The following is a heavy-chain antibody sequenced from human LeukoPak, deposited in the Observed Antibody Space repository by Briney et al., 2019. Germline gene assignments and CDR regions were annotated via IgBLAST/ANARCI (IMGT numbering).Heavy chain of an antibody. CDR2: IKWDGGRT. D-gene: IGHD3-10*02. Sequence: GGSLRLSCAASGFTFDDHGMSWVRQAPGKGLEWVSGIKWDGGRTGYADSVKGRFTISRDNAKNSLYLQMNSLRAEDTAVYYCAELGITMIGGVWGKGTTVTISS. J-gene: IGHJ6*04. CDR3: AELGITMIGGV. CDR1: GFTFDDHG. V-gene: IGHV3-20*04.